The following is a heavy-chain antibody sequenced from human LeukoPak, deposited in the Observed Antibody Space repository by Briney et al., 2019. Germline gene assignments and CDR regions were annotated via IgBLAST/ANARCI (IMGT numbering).Heavy chain of an antibody. J-gene: IGHJ4*02. CDR1: ALTFSSYD. V-gene: IGHV3-33*06. CDR2: IRYDGSDK. D-gene: IGHD6-19*01. Sequence: PGGSLRLSCAASALTFSSYDMHWVRQPPGKGLEWVAVIRYDGSDKYYADSVQGRFTISRDNSKNTLYLQMNSLRVEDTAVYYCAKDLLYSSGSRLLDYWGQGTLVTVSS. CDR3: AKDLLYSSGSRLLDY.